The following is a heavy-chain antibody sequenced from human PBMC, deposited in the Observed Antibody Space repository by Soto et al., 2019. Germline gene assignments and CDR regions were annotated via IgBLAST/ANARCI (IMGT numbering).Heavy chain of an antibody. V-gene: IGHV3-21*04. CDR1: GFTFRSFT. D-gene: IGHD5-12*01. Sequence: PGGSLRLSCAASGFTFRSFTMNWVRQAPGKVLEWVSTISSNSAYIYYTDALRGRFTISLGSSRTTVYLQMRDLRPEDTALYFCATWPLREHAYDIWGQWT. CDR2: ISSNSAYI. J-gene: IGHJ3*02. CDR3: ATWPLREHAYDI.